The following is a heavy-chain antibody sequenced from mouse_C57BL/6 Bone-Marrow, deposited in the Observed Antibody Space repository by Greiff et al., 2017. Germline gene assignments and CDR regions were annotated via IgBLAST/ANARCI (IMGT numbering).Heavy chain of an antibody. Sequence: QVQLQQPGAELVKPGASVKLSCKASGYTFTSYWMHWVKQRPGQGLEWIGMIHPNSGSTNYNEKFKSKATLTVDKSSSTAYMQLSSLTSEDSAVYYCARGWLRRHYAMGYWGQGTSVTVSS. J-gene: IGHJ4*01. CDR1: GYTFTSYW. V-gene: IGHV1-64*01. D-gene: IGHD2-2*01. CDR3: ARGWLRRHYAMGY. CDR2: IHPNSGST.